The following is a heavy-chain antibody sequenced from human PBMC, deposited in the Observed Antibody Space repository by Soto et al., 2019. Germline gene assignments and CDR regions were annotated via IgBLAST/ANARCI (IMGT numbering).Heavy chain of an antibody. Sequence: GESLKISCKGSGYSFTSYWIGWVRQMPGKGLEWMGIIYPGDSDTRYSPSFQGQVTISADKSISTAYLQWSSLKDSDTAMYYCARTSAAGKYYYGMDVWGQGTTVTVS. CDR2: IYPGDSDT. CDR1: GYSFTSYW. D-gene: IGHD6-13*01. V-gene: IGHV5-51*01. J-gene: IGHJ6*02. CDR3: ARTSAAGKYYYGMDV.